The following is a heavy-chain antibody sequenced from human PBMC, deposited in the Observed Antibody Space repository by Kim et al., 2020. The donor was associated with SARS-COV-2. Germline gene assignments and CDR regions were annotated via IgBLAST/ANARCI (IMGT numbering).Heavy chain of an antibody. V-gene: IGHV1-69*13. CDR1: GGTFSSYA. Sequence: SVKVSCKASGGTFSSYAISWVRQAPGQGLEWMGGIIPIFGTANYAQKFQGRVTITADESTSTAYMELSSLRSEDTAVYYCARDRVSYCSSTSCNPSHFDYWGQGTLVTVSS. CDR3: ARDRVSYCSSTSCNPSHFDY. J-gene: IGHJ4*02. D-gene: IGHD2-2*01. CDR2: IIPIFGTA.